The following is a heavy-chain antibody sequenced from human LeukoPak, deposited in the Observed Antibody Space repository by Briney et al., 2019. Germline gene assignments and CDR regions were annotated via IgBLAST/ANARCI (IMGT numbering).Heavy chain of an antibody. Sequence: PGGSLRLSCAASGFTFSSYAMSWVRQAPGKGLEWVSAISFSGTNTYYADSVKGRFTISRDNLKNTLYLQMNSLRAEDTAVYYCAKVGSIAVAGPNYFDYWGQGTLVTVS. CDR1: GFTFSSYA. V-gene: IGHV3-23*01. CDR3: AKVGSIAVAGPNYFDY. CDR2: ISFSGTNT. D-gene: IGHD6-19*01. J-gene: IGHJ4*02.